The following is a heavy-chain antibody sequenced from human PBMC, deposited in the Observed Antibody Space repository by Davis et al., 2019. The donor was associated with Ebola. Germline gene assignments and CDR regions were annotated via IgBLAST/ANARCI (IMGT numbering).Heavy chain of an antibody. CDR2: IIPILGIA. V-gene: IGHV1-69*04. D-gene: IGHD2-21*02. CDR3: ASQIRDIVVVTGNGMDV. J-gene: IGHJ6*02. CDR1: GGTFSSYA. Sequence: SVKVSCKASGGTFSSYAISWVRQAPGQGLEWMGRIIPILGIANYAQKFQGRVTITADKSTSTAYMELSSLRSEDTAVYYCASQIRDIVVVTGNGMDVWGQGTTVTVSS.